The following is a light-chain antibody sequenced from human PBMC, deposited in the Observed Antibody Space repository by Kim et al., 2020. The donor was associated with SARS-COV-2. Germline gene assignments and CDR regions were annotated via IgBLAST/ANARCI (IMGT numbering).Light chain of an antibody. CDR2: GAS. J-gene: IGKJ1*01. Sequence: SPGERATLSCRASQSVSSNLAWYQQKPGQAPRLLIYGASTRATVIPARFSGSGSGTEFTLTISSLQSEDFAVYYCQQYNNWPPVTFGQGTKVDIK. CDR3: QQYNNWPPVT. V-gene: IGKV3-15*01. CDR1: QSVSSN.